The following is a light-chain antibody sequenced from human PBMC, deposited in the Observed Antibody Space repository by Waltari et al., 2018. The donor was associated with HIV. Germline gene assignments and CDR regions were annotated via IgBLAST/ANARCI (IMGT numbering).Light chain of an antibody. CDR3: AAWNDNLSGVV. CDR2: RNN. Sequence: QSVLSQPPSASGTPGQRVTISCSGSSSNIGRFYVAWYKQVPGTTPHLLIYRNNQRPSGVPDRFSGSKSGTSASLAISGLRSEDEAYYYCAAWNDNLSGVVFGGGTELTVL. J-gene: IGLJ2*01. CDR1: SSNIGRFY. V-gene: IGLV1-47*01.